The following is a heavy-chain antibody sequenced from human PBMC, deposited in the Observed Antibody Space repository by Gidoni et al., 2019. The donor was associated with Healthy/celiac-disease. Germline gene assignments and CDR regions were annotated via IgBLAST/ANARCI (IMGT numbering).Heavy chain of an antibody. D-gene: IGHD6-19*01. CDR2: ISYDGSNK. Sequence: QVQLVESGGGVVQPGRSLSLSCAASGFTFSSYGMHWVRQAPGKGLEWVAVISYDGSNKYYADSVKGRFTISRDNSKNTLYPQMNSLRAEDTAVYYCAKDRGPTVAGTLGNWGQGTLVTVSS. V-gene: IGHV3-30*18. CDR1: GFTFSSYG. CDR3: AKDRGPTVAGTLGN. J-gene: IGHJ4*02.